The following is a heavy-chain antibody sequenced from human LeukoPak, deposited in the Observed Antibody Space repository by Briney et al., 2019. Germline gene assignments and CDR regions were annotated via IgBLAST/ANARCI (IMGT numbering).Heavy chain of an antibody. CDR2: INHSGST. CDR3: ARLPPHYYGSGSYGSPPP. V-gene: IGHV4-34*01. D-gene: IGHD3-10*01. CDR1: DGSFSGYY. Sequence: KSSETLSLTCAVYDGSFSGYYWSWIRQPPGKGLEWIGEINHSGSTNYNPSLKSRVTISLDTSKSQFSLKLSSVTAADTAVYYCARLPPHYYGSGSYGSPPPWGQGTLVTVSS. J-gene: IGHJ5*02.